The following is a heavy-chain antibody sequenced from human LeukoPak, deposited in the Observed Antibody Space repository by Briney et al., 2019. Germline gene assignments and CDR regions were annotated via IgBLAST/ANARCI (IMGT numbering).Heavy chain of an antibody. CDR1: GYTLTELS. V-gene: IGHV1-24*01. J-gene: IGHJ5*02. D-gene: IGHD3-10*01. Sequence: ASVKVSCKVSGYTLTELSMHWVRQAPGKGLEWMGGFGPEDGETIYAQKFQGRVTMTEDTSTDTAYMELRGLRSEDTAVYYCVRDGEGVAISVNYWFDPWGQGTLVTVSS. CDR3: VRDGEGVAISVNYWFDP. CDR2: FGPEDGET.